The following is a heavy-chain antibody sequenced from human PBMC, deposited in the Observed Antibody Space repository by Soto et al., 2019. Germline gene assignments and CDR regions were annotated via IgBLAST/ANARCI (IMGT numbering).Heavy chain of an antibody. CDR2: ISGGGNI. J-gene: IGHJ4*02. D-gene: IGHD3-10*01. Sequence: GGSLRLSCVASGFTVSSHYMGWVRRAPGKGLEWVSLISGGGNIYFADSVKGRFTISRDNSRNTLFLQMNSLRTDDTAVYYCAASLWGLPYWGQGSLVTVSS. CDR3: AASLWGLPY. V-gene: IGHV3-53*01. CDR1: GFTVSSHY.